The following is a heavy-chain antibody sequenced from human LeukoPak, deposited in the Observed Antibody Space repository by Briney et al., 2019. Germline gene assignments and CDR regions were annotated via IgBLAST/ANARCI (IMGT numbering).Heavy chain of an antibody. CDR3: ARAYDRDGDHYWYFDL. D-gene: IGHD5-24*01. V-gene: IGHV3-13*01. CDR2: IGTAGDT. CDR1: GFTFSSYD. Sequence: GGSLRLSCAASGFTFSSYDMHWVRQATGKGLEWVSAIGTAGDTYYPGSVKGRFTISRENAKNSLYLQMNSLRAGDTAAYYCARAYDRDGDHYWYFDLWGRGTLVTVSS. J-gene: IGHJ2*01.